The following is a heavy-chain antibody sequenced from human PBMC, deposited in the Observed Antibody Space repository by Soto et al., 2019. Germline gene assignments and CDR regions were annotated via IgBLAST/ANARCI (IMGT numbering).Heavy chain of an antibody. Sequence: EVQLVESGGGLDQPGGSLRLSCAGSGFAFSSSWMHWVRQDPGKGLVWVSRINFDGSSADYADSVKGRFTISRDNAKNTLYLEMNSLRAEDTAVYHCARGPRGWYGFDYWGQGTLVNVSS. CDR2: INFDGSSA. J-gene: IGHJ4*02. CDR1: GFAFSSSW. CDR3: ARGPRGWYGFDY. V-gene: IGHV3-74*01. D-gene: IGHD6-19*01.